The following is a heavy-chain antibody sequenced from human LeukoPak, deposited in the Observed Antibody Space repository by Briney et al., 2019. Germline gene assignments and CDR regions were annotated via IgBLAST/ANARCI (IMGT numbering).Heavy chain of an antibody. D-gene: IGHD3-22*01. CDR2: ISGSGGST. CDR1: GFTFSSYA. J-gene: IGHJ3*02. CDR3: AKVPDSSGYYYRRDDAFDI. Sequence: GGSLRLSCAASGFTFSSYAMSWVRQAPGKGLDWVSAISGSGGSTYYADSVKGRFTISRDNSKNTLYLQMNSLRAEDTAVYYCAKVPDSSGYYYRRDDAFDIWGQGTMVTVSS. V-gene: IGHV3-23*01.